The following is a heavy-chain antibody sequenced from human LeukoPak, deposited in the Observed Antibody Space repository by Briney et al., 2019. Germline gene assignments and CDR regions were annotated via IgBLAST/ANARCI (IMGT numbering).Heavy chain of an antibody. Sequence: PGASLRLSCAASGFTFSSYAMSWVRQAPGKGLEWVSAISGSGGSTYYADSVKGRFTISRDNSKNTLYLQMNSLRAEDTAVYYCAKEKQYYSSGPIFSIDYWGQGTLVTVSS. CDR1: GFTFSSYA. D-gene: IGHD3-22*01. V-gene: IGHV3-23*01. CDR3: AKEKQYYSSGPIFSIDY. CDR2: ISGSGGST. J-gene: IGHJ4*02.